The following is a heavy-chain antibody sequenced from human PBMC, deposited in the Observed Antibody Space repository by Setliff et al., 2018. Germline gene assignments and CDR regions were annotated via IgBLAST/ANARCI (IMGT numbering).Heavy chain of an antibody. CDR1: GFTYNNCW. J-gene: IGHJ4*02. CDR3: FGAGTCSY. Sequence: PGGSLRLSCGASGFTYNNCWVSWVRQAPGKGLEWLASINPDGSEKYYVDSVKGRFIISRDNAKNSLSLQMNSLRNEDTAVYYCFGAGTCSYWGQGTRVTVSS. CDR2: INPDGSEK. D-gene: IGHD3-10*01. V-gene: IGHV3-7*01.